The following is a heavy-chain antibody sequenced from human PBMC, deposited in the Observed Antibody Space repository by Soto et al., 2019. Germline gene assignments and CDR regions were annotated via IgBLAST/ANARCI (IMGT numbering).Heavy chain of an antibody. CDR3: AREIAVAGTVWYFDY. J-gene: IGHJ4*02. CDR1: GGSISSGVYY. D-gene: IGHD6-19*01. V-gene: IGHV4-31*03. CDR2: IYYSGST. Sequence: QVQLQESGPGLVKPSQTLSLTCTVSGGSISSGVYYWSWVRQQPGKCLEWIGDIYYSGSTYYNPSLKSRVTISVDTSKNQFSLKLSSVTAADTAVYYCAREIAVAGTVWYFDYWGQGTLVTVSS.